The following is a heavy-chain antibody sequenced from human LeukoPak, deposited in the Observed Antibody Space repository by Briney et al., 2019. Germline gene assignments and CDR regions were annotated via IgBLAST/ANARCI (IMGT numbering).Heavy chain of an antibody. CDR1: GYTFTGYY. Sequence: GASVKVSCKASGYTFTGYYMHWVRQAPGQGLEWVGWMNPNNGDSGFAQNFQGRVAITRDTSMSTAYMDLGSLRSEDTAVYFCARTTSFTASGYDYWGQGTLVTVSS. J-gene: IGHJ4*02. D-gene: IGHD6-25*01. CDR2: MNPNNGDS. V-gene: IGHV1-8*03. CDR3: ARTTSFTASGYDY.